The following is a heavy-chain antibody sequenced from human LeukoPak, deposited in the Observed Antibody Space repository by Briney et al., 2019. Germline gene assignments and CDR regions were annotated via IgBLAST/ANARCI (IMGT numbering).Heavy chain of an antibody. CDR3: ARVTIVGATRGHYFDY. CDR1: GGSIGSGDYY. J-gene: IGHJ4*02. V-gene: IGHV4-30-4*01. D-gene: IGHD1-26*01. CDR2: IYYSGST. Sequence: SETLSLTCTASGGSIGSGDYYWSWIRQPPGKGLEWIGYIYYSGSTYYNPSLKSRVTISVDTSKNQFSLKLSSVTAADTAVYYCARVTIVGATRGHYFDYWGQGTLVTVSS.